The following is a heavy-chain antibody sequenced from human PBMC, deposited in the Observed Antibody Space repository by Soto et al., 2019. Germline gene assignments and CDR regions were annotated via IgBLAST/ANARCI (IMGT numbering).Heavy chain of an antibody. CDR1: GFTFDDYA. V-gene: IGHV3-9*01. Sequence: EVQLAESGGGLVQPGWTLRLSCVASGFTFDDYAMHWFRQAPGKVLEWVSGISWNAANMRYADSVKARFTISGDNAKNPLYLHLNSVRVEDTALYYCVKDISGRGSYYYYHGMDVWGQGTTVTVSS. D-gene: IGHD3-16*01. CDR3: VKDISGRGSYYYYHGMDV. J-gene: IGHJ6*01. CDR2: ISWNAANM.